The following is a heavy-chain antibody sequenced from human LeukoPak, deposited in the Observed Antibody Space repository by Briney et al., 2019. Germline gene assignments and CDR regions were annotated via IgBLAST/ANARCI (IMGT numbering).Heavy chain of an antibody. Sequence: ASVKLSCKASGYTFTGYYMHWVRQAPGQGLGWMGLINPNSGGTNYAQKFQGRVTMTRDTSISTAYMELSRLRSDDTAVYYCARPWEITMSERSYNWFDSWGQGTLVTVSS. D-gene: IGHD1-26*01. V-gene: IGHV1-2*02. CDR1: GYTFTGYY. J-gene: IGHJ5*01. CDR2: INPNSGGT. CDR3: ARPWEITMSERSYNWFDS.